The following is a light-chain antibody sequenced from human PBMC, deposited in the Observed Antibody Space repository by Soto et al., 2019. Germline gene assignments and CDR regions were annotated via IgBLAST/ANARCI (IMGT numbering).Light chain of an antibody. Sequence: ERVMTLYTATLSVSPWERATLSCRASQSVSSSYSAWYQQKSGLSPMLLVYGAASRATGIPYRFSGSGSGTDFTLTISRLEPEDFAVYYCQQYGSSPPLVFCQGTKVDIK. V-gene: IGKV3-20*01. CDR1: QSVSSSY. CDR2: GAA. CDR3: QQYGSSPPLV. J-gene: IGKJ1*01.